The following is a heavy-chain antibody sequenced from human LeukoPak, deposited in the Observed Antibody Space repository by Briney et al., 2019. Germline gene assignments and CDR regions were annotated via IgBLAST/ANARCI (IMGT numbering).Heavy chain of an antibody. CDR1: GGSFSGYY. Sequence: LSETLSLTCVVSGGSFSGYYWSWIRQPPGKGLEWIGEINHGGRTNYSPSLKSRVTISVDTSKNQFSLNLSSVTAADTAVYYCARGLELGYCSGASCYIWFDPWGQGTLVTVSS. V-gene: IGHV4-34*01. CDR3: ARGLELGYCSGASCYIWFDP. D-gene: IGHD2-2*02. J-gene: IGHJ5*02. CDR2: INHGGRT.